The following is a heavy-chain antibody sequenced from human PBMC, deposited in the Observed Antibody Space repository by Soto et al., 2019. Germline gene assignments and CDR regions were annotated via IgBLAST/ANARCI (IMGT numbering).Heavy chain of an antibody. CDR3: AKGAYGSGNEYYYDGMDV. J-gene: IGHJ6*02. CDR2: ISYDGSNK. D-gene: IGHD3-10*01. CDR1: GFTFSRYG. Sequence: QVQLVESGGGVVQPGRSLRLSCAASGFTFSRYGMHWVRQAPGKGLEWVAVISYDGSNKYYADSVKGRFTISRDNSKNTLYLQMNSLRAEDTAVYYCAKGAYGSGNEYYYDGMDVWGQGTTVTVSS. V-gene: IGHV3-30*18.